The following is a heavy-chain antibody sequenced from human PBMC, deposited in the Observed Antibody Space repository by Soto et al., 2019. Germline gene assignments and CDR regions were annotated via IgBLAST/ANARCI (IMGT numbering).Heavy chain of an antibody. D-gene: IGHD4-17*01. CDR2: IHYSGET. Sequence: SETLSLTCTVSGGSIISTFYYCVWLRQPPGRGLEWIANIHYSGETHYSPPLKSRVAISVDTSKSQFSLTLDSVTAADTAVYYCARRPDFRDHGWFDPWGQGILVTVSS. CDR1: GGSIISTFYY. J-gene: IGHJ5*02. CDR3: ARRPDFRDHGWFDP. V-gene: IGHV4-39*01.